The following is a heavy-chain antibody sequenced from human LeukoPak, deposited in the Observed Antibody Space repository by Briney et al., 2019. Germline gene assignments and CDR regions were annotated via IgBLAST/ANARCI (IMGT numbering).Heavy chain of an antibody. J-gene: IGHJ6*02. Sequence: ASVKVSCKASGYTFTSYGISWVRQAPGQRLEWMGWISAYNGNTNYAQKLQGRVTMTTDTSTSTAYMELRSLRSDDTAVYYCARYGTYEYYYGMDVWGQGTTVTVSS. D-gene: IGHD5-12*01. CDR2: ISAYNGNT. CDR1: GYTFTSYG. V-gene: IGHV1-18*01. CDR3: ARYGTYEYYYGMDV.